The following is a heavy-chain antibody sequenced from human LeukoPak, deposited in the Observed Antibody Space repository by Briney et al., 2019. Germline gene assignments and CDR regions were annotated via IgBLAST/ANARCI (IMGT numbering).Heavy chain of an antibody. Sequence: ASVKVSCKASGDIFRRYGVTWARQAPGQGPEWMGWVRPYNGDPEYAQKFQGRVTMSTDTSTDTSYMELRSLGSDDTAVYYCARPYSANWHPHPYRMDVWGQGTTVIVTS. CDR1: GDIFRRYG. CDR2: VRPYNGDP. J-gene: IGHJ6*02. V-gene: IGHV1-18*04. D-gene: IGHD1-1*01. CDR3: ARPYSANWHPHPYRMDV.